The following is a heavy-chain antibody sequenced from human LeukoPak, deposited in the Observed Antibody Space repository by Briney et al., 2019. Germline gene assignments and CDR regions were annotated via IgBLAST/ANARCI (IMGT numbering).Heavy chain of an antibody. V-gene: IGHV1-69*05. CDR2: IIPIFGTA. CDR3: AREVQLAYNWFDP. D-gene: IGHD6-13*01. Sequence: GASVKVSCKASGGTFSSYAISWVRQAPGQGLEWMGGIIPIFGTANYAQKFQGRVTITTDESTSTAYMELSSLRSEDTAVYYCAREVQLAYNWFDPWDQGTLVTVSS. J-gene: IGHJ5*02. CDR1: GGTFSSYA.